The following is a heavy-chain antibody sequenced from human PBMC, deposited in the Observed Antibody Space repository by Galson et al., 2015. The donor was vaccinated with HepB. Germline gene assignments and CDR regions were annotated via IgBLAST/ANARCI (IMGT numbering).Heavy chain of an antibody. CDR2: ISGSGGST. D-gene: IGHD3-9*01. V-gene: IGHV3-23*01. Sequence: SLRLPCAASGFTFSSYAMSWVRQAPGKGLEWVSAISGSGGSTYYADSVKGRFTISRDNSKNTLYLQMNSLRAEDTAVYYCAKHYVYDILTGYSPFDYWGQGTLVTVSS. CDR1: GFTFSSYA. CDR3: AKHYVYDILTGYSPFDY. J-gene: IGHJ4*02.